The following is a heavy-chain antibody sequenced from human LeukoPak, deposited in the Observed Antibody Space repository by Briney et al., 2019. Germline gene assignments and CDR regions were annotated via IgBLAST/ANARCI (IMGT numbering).Heavy chain of an antibody. CDR3: AREPTYYDFWSGYYDAFDI. CDR2: ISAYNGNT. CDR1: GYTFTSYG. Sequence: ASVKVSCKASGYTFTSYGISWVRQAPGQGLEWMGWISAYNGNTNYAQKLQGRVTMTTDTSTSTAYMELRRLRSDDTAVYYCAREPTYYDFWSGYYDAFDIWGQGTMVTVSS. V-gene: IGHV1-18*01. D-gene: IGHD3-3*01. J-gene: IGHJ3*02.